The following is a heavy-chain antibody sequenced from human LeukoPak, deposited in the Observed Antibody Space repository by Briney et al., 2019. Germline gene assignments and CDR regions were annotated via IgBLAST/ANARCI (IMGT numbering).Heavy chain of an antibody. CDR3: ARTYYYDSSGQPWGFDP. Sequence: ASAKVSCKAFGYTFTDFYMHWVRQAPGQGLEWMGYISPTSGGTKYAQNFQGRVTMTRDTSISTAYMELNRLTSDDTAVYYCARTYYYDSSGQPWGFDPWGQGTLVTVSS. CDR1: GYTFTDFY. V-gene: IGHV1-2*02. J-gene: IGHJ5*02. CDR2: ISPTSGGT. D-gene: IGHD3-22*01.